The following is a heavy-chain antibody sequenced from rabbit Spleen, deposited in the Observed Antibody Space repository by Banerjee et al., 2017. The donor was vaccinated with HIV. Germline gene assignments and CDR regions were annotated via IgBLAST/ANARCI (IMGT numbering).Heavy chain of an antibody. CDR3: ARDGAGSSYFNL. CDR1: GFTLSSYY. D-gene: IGHD8-1*01. Sequence: QLKESGGGLVQPGGSLKLSCKASGFTLSSYYMNWVRQAPGKGLEWIGYIDPVFGSTYYASWVNGRFTISSHNAQNTLYLQLNSLTAADTATYFCARDGAGSSYFNLWGQGTLVTVS. J-gene: IGHJ4*01. CDR2: IDPVFGST. V-gene: IGHV1S7*01.